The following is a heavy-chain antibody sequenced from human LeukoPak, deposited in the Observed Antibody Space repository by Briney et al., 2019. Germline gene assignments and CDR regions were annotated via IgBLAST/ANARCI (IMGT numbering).Heavy chain of an antibody. V-gene: IGHV1-2*04. CDR3: ARGPRYSSGWFDY. J-gene: IGHJ4*02. CDR2: INPNSGGT. D-gene: IGHD6-19*01. CDR1: GYTFTGYY. Sequence: ASVKISCKASGYTFTGYYMHWVRQAPGQGLEWMGWINPNSGGTNYAQKFQGWVTMTRDTSISTAYMELSRLRSDDTAVYYCARGPRYSSGWFDYWGQGTLVTVSS.